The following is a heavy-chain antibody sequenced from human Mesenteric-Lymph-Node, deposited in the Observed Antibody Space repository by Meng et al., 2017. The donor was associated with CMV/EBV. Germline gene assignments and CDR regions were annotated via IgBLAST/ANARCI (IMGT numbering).Heavy chain of an antibody. Sequence: ASVKVSCKASGHTFTGYYMHWVRQAPGQGLEWMGWINPDSGGTNHAQKFQGRVTMTRDTSISTAYMQLSRLRSDDTAVYYCARAKGGYSYGTLSGYQYYGRDVGGQG. CDR3: ARAKGGYSYGTLSGYQYYGRDV. J-gene: IGHJ6*02. CDR1: GHTFTGYY. V-gene: IGHV1-2*02. D-gene: IGHD5-18*01. CDR2: INPDSGGT.